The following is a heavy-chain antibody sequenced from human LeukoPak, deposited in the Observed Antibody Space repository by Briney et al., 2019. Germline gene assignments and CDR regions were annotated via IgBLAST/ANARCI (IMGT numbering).Heavy chain of an antibody. V-gene: IGHV3-7*01. CDR3: ARDWSWYFDY. J-gene: IGHJ4*02. CDR2: IKQDGSEK. CDR1: GFTFSSYE. Sequence: GGSLRLSCAASGFTFSSYEMNWVRQAPGKGLEWVANIKQDGSEKYYVDSVKGRFTISRDNAKNSLYLQMNSLRAEDTAVYYCARDWSWYFDYWGQGTLVTVPS. D-gene: IGHD1-26*01.